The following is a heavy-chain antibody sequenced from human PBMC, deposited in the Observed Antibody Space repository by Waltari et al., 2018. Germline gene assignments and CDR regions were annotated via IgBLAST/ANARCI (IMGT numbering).Heavy chain of an antibody. V-gene: IGHV3-7*01. Sequence: EVQLVESGGGLVQPGGSLRLSCPASGFTFSSYWMSWVRQAPGKGLEWVANIKQDGSEKYYVDSVKGRFTISRDNAKNSLYLQMNSLRAEDTAVYYCARDHSVYSGYRNAFDIWGQGTMVTVSS. D-gene: IGHD5-12*01. CDR1: GFTFSSYW. CDR2: IKQDGSEK. CDR3: ARDHSVYSGYRNAFDI. J-gene: IGHJ3*02.